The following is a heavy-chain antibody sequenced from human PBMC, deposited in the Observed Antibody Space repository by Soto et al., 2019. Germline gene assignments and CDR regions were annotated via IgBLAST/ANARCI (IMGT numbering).Heavy chain of an antibody. CDR2: ISAYNGNT. CDR3: ARDEDCSSTSCYGLYYYYGMDV. Sequence: ASVTLCSKASGYTITSYGISWVRQDPEQGLEWMGWISAYNGNTNYAQKLQGRVTMTTDTSTSTAYMELRSLRSDDTAVYYCARDEDCSSTSCYGLYYYYGMDVWGQGTTVTVSS. D-gene: IGHD2-2*01. CDR1: GYTITSYG. J-gene: IGHJ6*02. V-gene: IGHV1-18*01.